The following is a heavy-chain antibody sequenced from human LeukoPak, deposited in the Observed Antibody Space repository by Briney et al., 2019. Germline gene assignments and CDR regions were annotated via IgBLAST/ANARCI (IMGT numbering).Heavy chain of an antibody. J-gene: IGHJ6*03. D-gene: IGHD6-19*01. V-gene: IGHV1-2*02. CDR2: INPNSGGT. CDR3: ARGRRLAYYYYMDV. CDR1: GYTFTGYY. Sequence: ASVKVSCKASGYTFTGYYMHWVRQAPGQGLEWMGWINPNSGGTNYAQKFQGRVTMTRDTSISTAYMELSSLRSEDTAVYYCARGRRLAYYYYMDVWGKGTTVTVSS.